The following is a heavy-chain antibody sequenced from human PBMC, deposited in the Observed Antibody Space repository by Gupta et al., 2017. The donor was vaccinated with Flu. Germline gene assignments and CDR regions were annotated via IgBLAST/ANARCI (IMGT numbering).Heavy chain of an antibody. CDR2: FTRTGDT. CDR1: GFTFSSYG. Sequence: EVQLLESGGDLVQPGGSLRLSCAASGFTFSSYGMSWVRQAPGKGLEWVSTFTRTGDTYYTDSVKGRFTISRDNSKNTLYLQMSSLRAEDTAIYYCAKDVPYGTTWYGRGESWGQGTRVTVSS. J-gene: IGHJ5*02. D-gene: IGHD6-13*01. CDR3: AKDVPYGTTWYGRGES. V-gene: IGHV3-23*01.